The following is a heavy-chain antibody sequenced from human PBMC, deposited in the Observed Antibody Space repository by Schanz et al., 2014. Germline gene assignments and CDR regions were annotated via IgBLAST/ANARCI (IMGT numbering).Heavy chain of an antibody. D-gene: IGHD2-2*01. J-gene: IGHJ4*02. CDR1: GFTFSSYG. V-gene: IGHV3-72*01. CDR3: ARRASCSRIGCPFDS. CDR2: VRNKNNRYTT. Sequence: VQLVESGGGVVQFGRSLRLSCAASGFTFSSYGMHWVRQAPGKGLEWVGRVRNKNNRYTTEYAASVKGRFTISRDDSKNSLYLQMNSLKTEDTAVYYCARRASCSRIGCPFDSWGQGTLVTVSS.